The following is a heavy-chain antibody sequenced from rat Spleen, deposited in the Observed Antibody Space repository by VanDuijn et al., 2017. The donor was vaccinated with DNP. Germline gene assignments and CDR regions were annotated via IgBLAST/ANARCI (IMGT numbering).Heavy chain of an antibody. J-gene: IGHJ2*01. D-gene: IGHD1-11*01. V-gene: IGHV4-2*01. Sequence: EVKLVESGGGLVQPGRSLKISCAASGFNFNDNWMGWVRQAPGKGLAWIGEINKDRSTINYTTSLKEKITISRDNAQNTLYRQMSELGSEDTAIYYCAKGPNYGGWSDYFDYWGQGVMVTVSS. CDR1: GFNFNDNW. CDR2: INKDRSTI. CDR3: AKGPNYGGWSDYFDY.